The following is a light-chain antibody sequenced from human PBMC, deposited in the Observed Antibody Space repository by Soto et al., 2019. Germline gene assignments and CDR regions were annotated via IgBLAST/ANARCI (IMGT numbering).Light chain of an antibody. CDR2: HAS. J-gene: IGKJ1*01. CDR3: QQYNSFWT. Sequence: DSKRTESRSSLTASVGDRGTISCRASQSLSNWLAWYHQKPGPAPKQLIYHASTLESGVPSRLSGSGSGTEFTLTISSLQPDDYATYFCQQYNSFWTFGQGTKVDI. CDR1: QSLSNW. V-gene: IGKV1-5*01.